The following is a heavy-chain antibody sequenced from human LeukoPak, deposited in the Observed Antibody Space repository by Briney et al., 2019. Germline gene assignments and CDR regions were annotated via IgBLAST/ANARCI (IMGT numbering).Heavy chain of an antibody. CDR3: ARYPDTTYFDS. Sequence: GESLKISCKGSGYSFTNYWIGWVRPVPGKGLGWMGIIYPGDSHTTYSPSFQGQVTISVDKSINTAYLQWSSLKGSDTAMYYCARYPDTTYFDSWGQGTLVTVSS. V-gene: IGHV5-51*01. D-gene: IGHD1-1*01. CDR2: IYPGDSHT. J-gene: IGHJ4*02. CDR1: GYSFTNYW.